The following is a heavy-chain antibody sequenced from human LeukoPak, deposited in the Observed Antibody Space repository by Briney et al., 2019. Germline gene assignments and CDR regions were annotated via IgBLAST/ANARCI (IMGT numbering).Heavy chain of an antibody. J-gene: IGHJ4*02. V-gene: IGHV1-18*01. CDR3: AGQKCSGGSCDREI. CDR1: GYSFASYA. D-gene: IGHD2-15*01. CDR2: ISADGGRT. Sequence: ASVKVSCKAPGYSFASYAISWVRQAPGQGLEWMGWISADGGRTNYAQKFQGRVTMTTDTSTSTAYMELMSLSSDDTAVYYCAGQKCSGGSCDREIWGQGTLVTVSS.